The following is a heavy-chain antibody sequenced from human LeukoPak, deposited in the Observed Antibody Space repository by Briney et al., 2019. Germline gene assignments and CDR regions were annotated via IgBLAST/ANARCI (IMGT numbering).Heavy chain of an antibody. CDR1: GYTFTGYY. J-gene: IGHJ5*02. CDR3: ARTPSYYYGSGGSYNWFDP. V-gene: IGHV1-2*02. CDR2: INPNSGGT. D-gene: IGHD3-10*01. Sequence: ASVKVSCKASGYTFTGYYMHWVRQAPGQGLEWMGWINPNSGGTNYAQKFQGRVTMTRDTSISTAYMELSRLRSDDTAVYYCARTPSYYYGSGGSYNWFDPWGQGTLVTVSS.